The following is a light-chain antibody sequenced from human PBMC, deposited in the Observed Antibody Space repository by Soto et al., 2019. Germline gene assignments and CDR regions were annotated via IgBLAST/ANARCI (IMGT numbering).Light chain of an antibody. CDR1: SSNIGSNT. J-gene: IGLJ2*01. Sequence: QSVLTQPPSASGTPGQRVTISCSGSSSNIGSNTVNWYQQLPGTAPKLLIYSNNQRPSGVPDRFSGSKSGTSASLAISGLQSEEEADYYCASWDDSLNGRVVLCGGTKLTVL. CDR3: ASWDDSLNGRVV. CDR2: SNN. V-gene: IGLV1-44*01.